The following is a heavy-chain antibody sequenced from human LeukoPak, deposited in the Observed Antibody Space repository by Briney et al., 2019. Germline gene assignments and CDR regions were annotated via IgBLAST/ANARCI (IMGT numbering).Heavy chain of an antibody. CDR2: IYTSGST. CDR1: GGSNNYYY. J-gene: IGHJ3*02. Sequence: SETLSLTCSVSGGSNNYYYWSWIRQPAGKGLEWIGRIYTSGSTNYNPSLKSRVTMSVDTSKNRFSLKLSSVTAADTAVYYCARDYCSSTSCPGSAFDIWGQGTMVTVSS. V-gene: IGHV4-4*07. D-gene: IGHD2-2*01. CDR3: ARDYCSSTSCPGSAFDI.